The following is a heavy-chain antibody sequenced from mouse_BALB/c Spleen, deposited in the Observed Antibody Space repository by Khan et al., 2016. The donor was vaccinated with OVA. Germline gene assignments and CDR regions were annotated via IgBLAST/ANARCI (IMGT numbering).Heavy chain of an antibody. CDR3: ARGGAAYYRNDGGAMDY. CDR2: INTHSGVP. J-gene: IGHJ4*01. Sequence: QIQLVQSGPELKPGETVRISCKASGYTFTNAGMQWVQKMPGKGLKWIGWINTHSGVPKYAEDFKGRFAFSLETSASTVYLQITNLKNEDTATYFCARGGAAYYRNDGGAMDYWGQGTSVTVSS. D-gene: IGHD2-14*01. CDR1: GYTFTNAG. V-gene: IGHV9-4*02.